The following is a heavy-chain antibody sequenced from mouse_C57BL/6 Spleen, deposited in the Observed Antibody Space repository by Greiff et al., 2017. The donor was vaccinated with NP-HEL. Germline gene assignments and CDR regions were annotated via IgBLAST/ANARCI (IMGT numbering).Heavy chain of an antibody. CDR3: TRWSGYGFAY. CDR2: IDPETGGT. CDR1: GYTFTDYE. V-gene: IGHV1-15*01. Sequence: QVQLKESGAELVRPGASVTLSCKASGYTFTDYEMHWVKQTPVHGLEWIGAIDPETGGTAYNQKFKGKAILTADKSSSTAYMELRSLTSEDSAVYYCTRWSGYGFAYWGQGTLVTVSA. D-gene: IGHD1-3*01. J-gene: IGHJ3*01.